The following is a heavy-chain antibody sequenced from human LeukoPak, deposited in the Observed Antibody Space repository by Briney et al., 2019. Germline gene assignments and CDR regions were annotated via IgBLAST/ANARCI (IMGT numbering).Heavy chain of an antibody. D-gene: IGHD1-26*01. CDR3: ARRSSGTSGLDY. V-gene: IGHV3-33*01. CDR1: GFVLNNYG. Sequence: GGSLRLSCAASGFVLNNYGMHWVRQAPGKGLEWVAVIWTDGSKKSYADSVKGRFTFTRDNSKNMLYLQMDSLRADDTAVYYCARRSSGTSGLDYWGQGILFTVSS. CDR2: IWTDGSKK. J-gene: IGHJ4*02.